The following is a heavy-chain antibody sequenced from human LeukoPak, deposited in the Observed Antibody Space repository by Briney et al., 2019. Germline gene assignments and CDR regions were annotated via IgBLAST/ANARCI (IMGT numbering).Heavy chain of an antibody. CDR1: GFTVSSNY. D-gene: IGHD6-6*01. Sequence: GGSLRLSCVASGFTVSSNYMSWVRQAPGKGLEWVSIIYSGGSTYYADSVKGRFTISRDSSKNTLYLQVNSLRPEDTAVYYCAGQEYSSSPDYWGQGTLVTVSS. CDR3: AGQEYSSSPDY. J-gene: IGHJ4*02. CDR2: IYSGGST. V-gene: IGHV3-66*02.